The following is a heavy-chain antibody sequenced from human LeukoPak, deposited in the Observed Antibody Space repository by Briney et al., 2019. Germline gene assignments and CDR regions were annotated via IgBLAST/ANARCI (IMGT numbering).Heavy chain of an antibody. D-gene: IGHD1-26*01. CDR3: AKPYSGTFYSFDS. J-gene: IGHJ4*02. V-gene: IGHV3-33*06. Sequence: GRSLRLSCAASGFTFSRYGMHWVRQAPGKGLEWVAGIWYDGSGKNYADSVKGRFTISKDNSRNTLDLQMNSLSAEDTAVYYCAKPYSGTFYSFDSWGQGALVTVSS. CDR2: IWYDGSGK. CDR1: GFTFSRYG.